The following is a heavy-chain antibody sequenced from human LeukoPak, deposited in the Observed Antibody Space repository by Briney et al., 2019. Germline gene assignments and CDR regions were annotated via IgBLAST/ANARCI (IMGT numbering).Heavy chain of an antibody. CDR2: FWYDGSNK. J-gene: IGHJ4*02. D-gene: IGHD6-6*01. V-gene: IGHV3-30*02. Sequence: GGSLSSSCPGSGFTFGGNGMNWARQAQGKGLKWVEVFWYDGSNKYYADSVKGRFTISRDNSKNTLYLQMNSLRAEDTAVYYCAKVALIAARLGHFDYWGQGTLVTVSS. CDR1: GFTFGGNG. CDR3: AKVALIAARLGHFDY.